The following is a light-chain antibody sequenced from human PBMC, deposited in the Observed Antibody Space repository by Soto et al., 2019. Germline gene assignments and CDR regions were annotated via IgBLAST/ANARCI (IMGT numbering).Light chain of an antibody. Sequence: QSVLTQPPSASGTPGQRVTISCSGSSSNIGSNYVYWYQQLPGTAPKLLIHRNNQRPSGVPDRVSGSKSGTSASLAISGLRSEDEADYYCATWDDSLLGTVFGGGTQLTVL. CDR3: ATWDDSLLGTV. J-gene: IGLJ7*01. CDR1: SSNIGSNY. V-gene: IGLV1-47*01. CDR2: RNN.